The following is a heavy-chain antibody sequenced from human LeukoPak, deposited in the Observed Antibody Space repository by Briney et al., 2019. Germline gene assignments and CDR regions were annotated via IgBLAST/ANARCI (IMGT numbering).Heavy chain of an antibody. V-gene: IGHV3-30*02. J-gene: IGHJ4*02. Sequence: FILYDGSNKYYAASVKGRFTISRDNSKNTLYLQMNSLRAEDTAVYYCAKTHSSDYSYYFDYWGQGTLVTVSS. CDR3: AKTHSSDYSYYFDY. D-gene: IGHD3-22*01. CDR2: ILYDGSNK.